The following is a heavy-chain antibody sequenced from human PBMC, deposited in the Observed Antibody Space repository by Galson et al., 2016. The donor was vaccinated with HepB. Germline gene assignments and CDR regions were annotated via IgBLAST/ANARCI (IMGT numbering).Heavy chain of an antibody. D-gene: IGHD3-3*01. Sequence: SLRLSCAASGLTFSSYSMSWVRQAPGKGLEWVSGISGSGDTTYYTDSVKGRFTISRDNSKNTLYLEMNSLRAEDTAVYYCAKWSGYADYWGQGTLATVSS. V-gene: IGHV3-23*01. CDR3: AKWSGYADY. CDR2: ISGSGDTT. CDR1: GLTFSSYS. J-gene: IGHJ4*02.